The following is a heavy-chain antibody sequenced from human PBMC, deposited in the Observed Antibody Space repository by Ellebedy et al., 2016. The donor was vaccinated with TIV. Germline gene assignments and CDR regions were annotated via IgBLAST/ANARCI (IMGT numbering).Heavy chain of an antibody. CDR3: TRRRAYNYGFDY. CDR2: IYYSGST. D-gene: IGHD5-18*01. Sequence: GSLRLXXTVSGGSISSSSYYWGWIRQPPGKGLEWIGTIYYSGSTYYNPSLKSRVTISGDTSKNQFSLKLSSVTAADTAVYYCTRRRAYNYGFDYWGQGTLVTVSS. CDR1: GGSISSSSYY. V-gene: IGHV4-39*01. J-gene: IGHJ4*02.